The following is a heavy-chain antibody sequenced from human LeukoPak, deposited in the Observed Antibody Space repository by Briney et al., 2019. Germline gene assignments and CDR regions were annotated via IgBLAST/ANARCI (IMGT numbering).Heavy chain of an antibody. D-gene: IGHD4-17*01. J-gene: IGHJ4*02. CDR1: GFTFSNAW. V-gene: IGHV3-15*01. Sequence: GGSLRLSCAASGFTFSNAWMSWVRQAPGKGLEWVGRIKSKTDGGTTDYAAPVKGRFTISRDDSKNTLYLQMNSLKTEDTAVYYCTTSNQYGDYPDYWGQGTLVTVSS. CDR3: TTSNQYGDYPDY. CDR2: IKSKTDGGTT.